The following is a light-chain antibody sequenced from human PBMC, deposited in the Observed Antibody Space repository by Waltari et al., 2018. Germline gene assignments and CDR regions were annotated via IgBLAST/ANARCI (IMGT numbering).Light chain of an antibody. V-gene: IGLV1-40*01. CDR3: QSYDTSLSVV. J-gene: IGLJ3*02. CDR1: GSNIGAGSD. CDR2: GSS. Sequence: QSVLTQPPSVSGAPGQRVTISCTGSGSNIGAGSDVPWYQPLPRAAPKLLIYGSSSRPLGVPDRFFGSTSGTSASLAITGLQAEDEGDYYCQSYDTSLSVVFGGGTKLTVL.